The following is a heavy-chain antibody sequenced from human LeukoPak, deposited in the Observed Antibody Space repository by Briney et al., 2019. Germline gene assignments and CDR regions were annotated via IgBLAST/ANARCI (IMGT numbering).Heavy chain of an antibody. V-gene: IGHV4-39*07. D-gene: IGHD2-2*01. Sequence: SGTLSLTCTVSGGSISSSSYYWGWIRQPPGKGLEWIGSIYYSGSTYYNPSLKSRVTISVDTSKNQFSLKLSSVTAADTAVYYCATYQLRYYYYGMDVWGQGTTVTVSS. CDR1: GGSISSSSYY. CDR2: IYYSGST. CDR3: ATYQLRYYYYGMDV. J-gene: IGHJ6*02.